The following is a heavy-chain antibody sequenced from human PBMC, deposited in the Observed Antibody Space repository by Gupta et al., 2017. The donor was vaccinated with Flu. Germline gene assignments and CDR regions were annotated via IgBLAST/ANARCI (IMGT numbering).Heavy chain of an antibody. V-gene: IGHV3-30*18. Sequence: GMHWVRQAPGKGLEWVAVISYDVSNKNYADSVKGRFTISRDNSKHTLYLQMNSLRAEDTAVYYCAKHRGNSYFYMDVWGKWTTVTVSS. J-gene: IGHJ6*03. CDR2: ISYDVSNK. CDR1: G. CDR3: AKHRGNSYFYMDV.